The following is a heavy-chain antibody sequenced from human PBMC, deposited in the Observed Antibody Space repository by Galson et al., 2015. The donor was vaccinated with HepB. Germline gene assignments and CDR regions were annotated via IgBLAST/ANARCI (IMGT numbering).Heavy chain of an antibody. Sequence: LRLSCAASGFTLRSYSMNWVRQAPGKGLEWVSYISSGSDTIHYADSVKGRFTISRDNAKNSLYLRMNSLRDEDTAVYYCAREKTIAAAGWYDYWGQGTLVTVSS. D-gene: IGHD6-13*01. J-gene: IGHJ4*02. CDR1: GFTLRSYS. CDR3: AREKTIAAAGWYDY. V-gene: IGHV3-48*02. CDR2: ISSGSDTI.